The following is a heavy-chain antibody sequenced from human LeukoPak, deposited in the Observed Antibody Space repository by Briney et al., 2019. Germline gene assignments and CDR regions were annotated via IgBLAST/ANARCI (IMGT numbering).Heavy chain of an antibody. V-gene: IGHV1-46*01. Sequence: ASVKVSCKASGYTFTSYYMHWVRQAPGQVLEWMGIINPSGGSTSYAQKFQGRVTMTRDMSTSTVYMELSSLRSEDTAVYYCARVQRPTEQFDYWGRGTLVTVSS. D-gene: IGHD1-1*01. CDR3: ARVQRPTEQFDY. J-gene: IGHJ4*02. CDR1: GYTFTSYY. CDR2: INPSGGST.